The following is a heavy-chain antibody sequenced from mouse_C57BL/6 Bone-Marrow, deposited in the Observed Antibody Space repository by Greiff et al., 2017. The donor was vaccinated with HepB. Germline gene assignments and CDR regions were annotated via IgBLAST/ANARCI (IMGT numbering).Heavy chain of an antibody. J-gene: IGHJ4*01. CDR1: GFSFNTYA. D-gene: IGHD2-1*01. Sequence: EVQLQESGGGLVQPKGSLKLSCAASGFSFNTYAMNWVRQAPGKGLEWVARIRSKSNNYATYYADSVKDRFTISRDDSESMLYLQMNNLKTEDTAMYYCVRDYYGPYGAMDYWGQGTSVTVSS. V-gene: IGHV10-1*01. CDR3: VRDYYGPYGAMDY. CDR2: IRSKSNNYAT.